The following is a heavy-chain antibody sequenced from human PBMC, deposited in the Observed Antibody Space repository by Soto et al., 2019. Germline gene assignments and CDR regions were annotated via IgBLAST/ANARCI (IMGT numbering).Heavy chain of an antibody. CDR1: GFTFSDYY. V-gene: IGHV3-11*06. D-gene: IGHD5-18*01. CDR2: ISSSSSYT. Sequence: VQLVESGGGLVKPGGSLRLYCAASGFTFSDYYMSWIRQAPGKGLEWVSYISSSSSYTNYAESVKGRFTISRDNHKNSLYLQLNSLRAEDTVVYYCARDSVDTAMVTHYYGMDVWGQGTTVTVSS. J-gene: IGHJ6*02. CDR3: ARDSVDTAMVTHYYGMDV.